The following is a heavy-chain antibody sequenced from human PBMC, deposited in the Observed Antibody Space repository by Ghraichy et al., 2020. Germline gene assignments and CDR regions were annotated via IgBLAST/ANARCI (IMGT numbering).Heavy chain of an antibody. Sequence: GGSLRLSCAASGFTFSSYDMSWVRQAQGKGRGWVAAITGYDAPTNQADSVKGRFTISRDDSKNTLYLQMNSLRAEDTAVYYCAKAFGGGLYYDITGYYVDHLGQGTLVTVSS. CDR2: ITGYDAPT. V-gene: IGHV3-23*01. CDR1: GFTFSSYD. CDR3: AKAFGGGLYYDITGYYVDH. D-gene: IGHD3-22*01. J-gene: IGHJ5*02.